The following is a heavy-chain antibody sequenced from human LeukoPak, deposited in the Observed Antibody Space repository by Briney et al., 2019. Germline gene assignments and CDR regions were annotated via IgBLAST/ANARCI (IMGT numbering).Heavy chain of an antibody. J-gene: IGHJ4*02. CDR3: ARGGYSYGVDY. Sequence: GGSLRLSCAASGFTFSSYAMSRVRQAPGKGLEWVSAISGSGGSTYFADSVKGRFTISRDNSKNTLYLQMNSLRAEDTAVYYCARGGYSYGVDYWGQGTLVTVSS. V-gene: IGHV3-23*01. CDR2: ISGSGGST. CDR1: GFTFSSYA. D-gene: IGHD5-18*01.